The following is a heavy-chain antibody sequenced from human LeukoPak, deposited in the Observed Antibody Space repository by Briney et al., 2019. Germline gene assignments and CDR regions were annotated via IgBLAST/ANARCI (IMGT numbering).Heavy chain of an antibody. Sequence: PGGSLRLSCAASGFTFSDYYMSWIRQAPGKGLEWVSYISSRSSAIYYADSVKGRFTISRDNAKNSLYLQMSSLRADDTAVYYCARETGSGSYLLDYWGQGTLVTVSS. CDR1: GFTFSDYY. D-gene: IGHD1-26*01. J-gene: IGHJ4*02. V-gene: IGHV3-11*01. CDR3: ARETGSGSYLLDY. CDR2: ISSRSSAI.